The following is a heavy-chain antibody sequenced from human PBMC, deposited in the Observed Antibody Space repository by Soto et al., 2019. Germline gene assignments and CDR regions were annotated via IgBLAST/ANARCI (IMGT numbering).Heavy chain of an antibody. D-gene: IGHD3-10*01. J-gene: IGHJ5*02. Sequence: ETLSLTCTVSGGSISSYYWSWIRQPPGKGLEWIGYIYYSGSTNYNPSLKSRVTISVDTSKNQFSLKLTSVTAADTAVYYCARVKGLLWFGESTNWFDPWGQGTLVTVSS. CDR2: IYYSGST. V-gene: IGHV4-59*08. CDR1: GGSISSYY. CDR3: ARVKGLLWFGESTNWFDP.